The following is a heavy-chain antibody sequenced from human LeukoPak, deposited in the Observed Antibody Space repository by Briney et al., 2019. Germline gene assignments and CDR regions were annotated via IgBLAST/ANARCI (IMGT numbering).Heavy chain of an antibody. Sequence: GGSLRLSCAASGFNSGNYWMSWVRQAPGQRLEWLANIKQDGIETYYLDSVKGRFTISRDNAKNSLYLQMNSLRAEDTAVYYCARDDSSGYFFDYWGQGTLVSVSS. CDR1: GFNSGNYW. D-gene: IGHD3-22*01. CDR2: IKQDGIET. J-gene: IGHJ4*02. V-gene: IGHV3-7*01. CDR3: ARDDSSGYFFDY.